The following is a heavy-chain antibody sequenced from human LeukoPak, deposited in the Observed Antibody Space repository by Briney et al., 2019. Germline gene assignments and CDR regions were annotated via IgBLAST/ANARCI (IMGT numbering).Heavy chain of an antibody. Sequence: SSETLSLTCTVSGGSINNYYWNWIRQPPGKGPEWIGHIYYSGSTNYNPSLKSRVTISVDTSKTQCSLKLNSVTAADTAVYYCARDPRPNSNNWFDPWGQGTLVTVYS. J-gene: IGHJ5*02. CDR3: ARDPRPNSNNWFDP. CDR2: IYYSGST. V-gene: IGHV4-59*01. CDR1: GGSINNYY. D-gene: IGHD5-18*01.